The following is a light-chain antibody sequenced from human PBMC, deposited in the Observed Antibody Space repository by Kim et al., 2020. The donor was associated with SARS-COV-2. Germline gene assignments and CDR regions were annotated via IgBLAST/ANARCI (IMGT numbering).Light chain of an antibody. CDR3: QQYGSSPPYS. CDR1: QSVSRSY. CDR2: GAS. V-gene: IGKV3-20*01. Sequence: EIVLTQSPGTLSLSPVERATLSCRASQSVSRSYLAWYQQKPGQAPRLLIYGASSRATGIPDRFSGSGSGTDFTLTISRLEPEDFAVYYCQQYGSSPPYSFGQGTKLEI. J-gene: IGKJ2*03.